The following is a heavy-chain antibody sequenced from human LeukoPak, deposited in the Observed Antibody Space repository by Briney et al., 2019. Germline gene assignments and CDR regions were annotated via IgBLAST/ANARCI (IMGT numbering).Heavy chain of an antibody. D-gene: IGHD1-26*01. CDR3: ARVRWELLAFDY. CDR1: GGSLSRSSYY. CDR2: VYYSGST. Sequence: PSETLSLTCTVSGGSLSRSSYYWGWLRQPPGMGLAWIGSVYYSGSTYHHPSLKSRVTISVDTSKNQFSVKLSSVTAADTAVYYCARVRWELLAFDYWGQGTLVTVSS. V-gene: IGHV4-39*07. J-gene: IGHJ4*02.